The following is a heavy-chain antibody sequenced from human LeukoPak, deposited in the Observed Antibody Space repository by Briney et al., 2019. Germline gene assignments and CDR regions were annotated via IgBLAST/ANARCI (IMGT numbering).Heavy chain of an antibody. CDR3: AKSEGIAAAVDY. D-gene: IGHD6-13*01. CDR2: ISYDGSNN. Sequence: GGSLRLSCAASGFTFSSYGMHWVRQAPGKGLEWVAVISYDGSNNYYADSVKGRFTISRDNSKNTLYLQMNSLRAEDTAVYYCAKSEGIAAAVDYWGQGTLVTVSS. V-gene: IGHV3-30*18. CDR1: GFTFSSYG. J-gene: IGHJ4*02.